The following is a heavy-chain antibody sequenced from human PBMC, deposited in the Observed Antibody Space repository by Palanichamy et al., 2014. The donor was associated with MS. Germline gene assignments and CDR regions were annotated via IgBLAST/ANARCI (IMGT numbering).Heavy chain of an antibody. J-gene: IGHJ4*02. V-gene: IGHV3-74*01. CDR3: ARDKAPGYFDY. CDR1: GFTFSGYW. D-gene: IGHD6-13*01. CDR2: TDNDGSAT. Sequence: EVQLVESGGDVVQPGGSLRLSCAASGFTFSGYWMHWVRQAPGKGLIWVARTDNDGSATSYADSVKGRFTASRDNAKNTLYLEMNSLSAEDTAVYFCARDKAPGYFDYWGQGTLVTVSS.